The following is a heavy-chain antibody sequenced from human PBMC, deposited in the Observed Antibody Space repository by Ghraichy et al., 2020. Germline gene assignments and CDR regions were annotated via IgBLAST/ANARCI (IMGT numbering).Heavy chain of an antibody. CDR3: ARGDSSSWYPYFDY. D-gene: IGHD6-13*01. Sequence: TLSLTYTVSGGSISSYYWSWIRQPPGKGLEWIGYIYYSGSTNYNTSLKSRVTISVDTSKNQFSLKLSSVTAADTAVYYCARGDSSSWYPYFDYWGQGTLVTVSS. CDR1: GGSISSYY. V-gene: IGHV4-59*01. J-gene: IGHJ4*02. CDR2: IYYSGST.